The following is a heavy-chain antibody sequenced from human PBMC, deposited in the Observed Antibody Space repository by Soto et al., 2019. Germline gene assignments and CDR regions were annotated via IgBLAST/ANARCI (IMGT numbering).Heavy chain of an antibody. CDR3: GRLFCTTVSCYVNM. CDR1: GASISSDS. J-gene: IGHJ4*02. CDR2: VYYSGST. D-gene: IGHD2-2*01. V-gene: IGHV4-59*01. Sequence: QVQLQESGPGLVKPSETLSLTCSVSGASISSDSWIWIRQPPGKGLQWIGYVYYSGSTNYDPSLKSRVTIAVDTSKNQLFLNLTSVTAADTAVYYCGRLFCTTVSCYVNMWGRGTLVTVSS.